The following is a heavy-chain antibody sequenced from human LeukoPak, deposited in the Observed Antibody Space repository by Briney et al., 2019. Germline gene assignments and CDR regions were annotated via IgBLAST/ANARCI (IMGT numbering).Heavy chain of an antibody. CDR1: GYTFTSYY. CDR3: ARWGGRLRYFDWLLMYYFDY. CDR2: INPSGGST. J-gene: IGHJ4*02. V-gene: IGHV1-46*01. D-gene: IGHD3-9*01. Sequence: ASVKVSCKASGYTFTSYYMHWVRQAPGQGLEWMGIINPSGGSTSYAQKFQGRVTMTRDTSTSTVYMELSSLRSEDTAVYYCARWGGRLRYFDWLLMYYFDYWGQGTLVTVSS.